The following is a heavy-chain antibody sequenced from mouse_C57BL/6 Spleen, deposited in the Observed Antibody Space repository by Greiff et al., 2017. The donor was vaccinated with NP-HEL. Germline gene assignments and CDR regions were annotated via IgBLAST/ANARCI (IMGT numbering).Heavy chain of an antibody. CDR3: ARDYGSSYNYAMDY. CDR2: IYPGSGST. J-gene: IGHJ4*01. CDR1: GYTFTSYW. V-gene: IGHV1-55*01. Sequence: QVQLQQSGAELVKPGASVKMSCKASGYTFTSYWITWVKQRPGQGLEWIGDIYPGSGSTNYNEKFKSKATLTVDTSSSTAYMQLSSLTSEDSAVYYSARDYGSSYNYAMDYWGQGTSVTVSS. D-gene: IGHD1-1*01.